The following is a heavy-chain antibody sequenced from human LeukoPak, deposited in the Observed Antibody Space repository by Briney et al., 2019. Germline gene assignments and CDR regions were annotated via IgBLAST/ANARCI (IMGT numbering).Heavy chain of an antibody. J-gene: IGHJ3*02. D-gene: IGHD2-15*01. CDR3: VREYCSGGSCSDAFDI. CDR2: IKQDGSEK. V-gene: IGHV3-7*01. Sequence: GGSLRLFCAASGFTFSSLWMSLVRQAPGEGLEGVASIKQDGSEKYYVDSVKGRFTISRDNAKNSLYLQMNSLRAEDTALYYCVREYCSGGSCSDAFDIWGQGTMVTVSS. CDR1: GFTFSSLW.